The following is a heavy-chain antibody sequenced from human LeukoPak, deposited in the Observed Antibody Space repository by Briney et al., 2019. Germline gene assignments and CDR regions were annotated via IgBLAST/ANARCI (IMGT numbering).Heavy chain of an antibody. CDR1: GYSISSGYY. J-gene: IGHJ4*02. Sequence: PSETLSLTCAVSGYSISSGYYWGWIRQPPGKGLEWIGSIYHSGSTSYNPSLKSRVTISVDTSKNQFSLKLISVTAADTAVYYCARCPYSSSTLFDFWGQGTLVTVSS. D-gene: IGHD6-6*01. CDR2: IYHSGST. CDR3: ARCPYSSSTLFDF. V-gene: IGHV4-38-2*01.